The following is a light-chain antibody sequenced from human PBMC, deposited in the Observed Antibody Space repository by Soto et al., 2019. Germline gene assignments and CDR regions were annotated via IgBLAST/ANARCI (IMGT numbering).Light chain of an antibody. Sequence: QSALTQPASVSGSPGQAITISCTGTSSDVGGYNYVSWYQQHPGKAPKLMIYDVSNRPSGVSNRFSGSKSGNTASLTISGLRAEDEADDYCSSYTSSSTLYVFGTGTKLTVL. CDR3: SSYTSSSTLYV. CDR2: DVS. CDR1: SSDVGGYNY. J-gene: IGLJ1*01. V-gene: IGLV2-14*01.